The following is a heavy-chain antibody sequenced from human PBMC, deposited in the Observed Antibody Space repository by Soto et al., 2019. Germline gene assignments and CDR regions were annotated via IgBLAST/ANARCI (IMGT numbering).Heavy chain of an antibody. V-gene: IGHV4-39*01. CDR3: ARHDDWLGAGDC. Sequence: QLRLQESGPGLVKPSETLPLTCTVSGGSISTTRYYWGWIRQPPEKGLEWIGTIYYSGSTYYNPSLKSRITIYIDTSKNHFSLKLSSVTAADTAVYYCARHDDWLGAGDCWGQGTLVTVSS. J-gene: IGHJ4*02. D-gene: IGHD1-26*01. CDR2: IYYSGST. CDR1: GGSISTTRYY.